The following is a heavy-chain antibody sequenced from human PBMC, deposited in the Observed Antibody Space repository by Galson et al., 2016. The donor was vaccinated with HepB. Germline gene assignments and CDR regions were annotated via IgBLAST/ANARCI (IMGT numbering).Heavy chain of an antibody. CDR3: AKTSLFWYNSGWGGSFGI. CDR2: IRGSGTGT. Sequence: SLRLSCAASGFSISIYSMTWVRQAPGKGLEWVSAIRGSGTGTSYTDPVKGRFTISRDNSTNTLYLQMNSLRAEDAAVYYCAKTSLFWYNSGWGGSFGIWGRGTMVTFSS. V-gene: IGHV3-23*01. D-gene: IGHD6-19*01. J-gene: IGHJ3*02. CDR1: GFSISIYS.